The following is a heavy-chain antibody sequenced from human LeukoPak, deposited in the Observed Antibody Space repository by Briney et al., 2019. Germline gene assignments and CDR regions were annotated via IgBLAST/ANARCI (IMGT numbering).Heavy chain of an antibody. CDR3: ASPYSNYGDGMDV. V-gene: IGHV3-30-3*01. D-gene: IGHD4-11*01. Sequence: GGSLRLSCAASGFTFSSYGMHWVRQAPGKGLEWVAVISYDGSKEYYADSVKGRFTISRDDSKNTLYLQMNSLRAEDTAVYYCASPYSNYGDGMDVWGQGTTVTASS. CDR2: ISYDGSKE. J-gene: IGHJ6*02. CDR1: GFTFSSYG.